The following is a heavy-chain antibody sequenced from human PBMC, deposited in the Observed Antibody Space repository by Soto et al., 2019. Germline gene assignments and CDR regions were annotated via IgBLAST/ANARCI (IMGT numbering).Heavy chain of an antibody. D-gene: IGHD1-1*01. Sequence: QVQLVESGGGVVQPGRSLRLSCAASGFTFSSYAMHWVRQAPGKGLEWVAVISYDGSNKYYADSVKGRFTISRDNSKNTLQCQMNRLRAGDKHVDYGARHHHGDNYNLPPLDYSGQGTL. J-gene: IGHJ4*02. V-gene: IGHV3-30-3*01. CDR2: ISYDGSNK. CDR1: GFTFSSYA. CDR3: ARHHHGDNYNLPPLDY.